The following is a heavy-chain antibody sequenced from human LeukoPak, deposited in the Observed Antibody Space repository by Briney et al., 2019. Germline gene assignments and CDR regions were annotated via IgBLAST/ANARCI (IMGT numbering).Heavy chain of an antibody. J-gene: IGHJ4*02. V-gene: IGHV1-69*05. D-gene: IGHD4-17*01. Sequence: SVKVSCKASGGTFSSYAISWVRQPPGQGLEWMGRIIPIFGTANYAQKFQGRVTITTDESTSTAYMELSSLRSEDTAVYYCARGRGYGDYVPFDYWGQGTLVTVSS. CDR2: IIPIFGTA. CDR3: ARGRGYGDYVPFDY. CDR1: GGTFSSYA.